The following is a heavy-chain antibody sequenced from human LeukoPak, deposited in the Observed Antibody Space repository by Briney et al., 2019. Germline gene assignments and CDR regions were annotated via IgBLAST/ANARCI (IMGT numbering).Heavy chain of an antibody. CDR3: ARGRVVAGAFDY. CDR1: GFSFDDYA. J-gene: IGHJ4*02. D-gene: IGHD2-15*01. V-gene: IGHV3-23*01. Sequence: GGSLRLSCAASGFSFDDYAMSWVRQAPGKGLEWVSAISGSGGSTYYAASVKGRFTISRDNSKNTLYLQMNSLRAEDTAVYYCARGRVVAGAFDYWGQGTLVTVSS. CDR2: ISGSGGST.